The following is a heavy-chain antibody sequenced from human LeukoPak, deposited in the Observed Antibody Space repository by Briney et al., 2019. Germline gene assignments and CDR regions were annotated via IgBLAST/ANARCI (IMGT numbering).Heavy chain of an antibody. J-gene: IGHJ5*02. CDR3: ARPLSLGYCSGGSCYGRGAWFDR. Sequence: SETLSLTCAVYGGSFSGYYWSWVRQPPGKGLEWIGQIYHSGSTNYNPSLKSRVTISVDKSKNQFSLKLRSVTAADTAVYYCARPLSLGYCSGGSCYGRGAWFDRWGQGTLVTVSS. CDR1: GGSFSGYY. V-gene: IGHV4-34*01. CDR2: IYHSGST. D-gene: IGHD2-15*01.